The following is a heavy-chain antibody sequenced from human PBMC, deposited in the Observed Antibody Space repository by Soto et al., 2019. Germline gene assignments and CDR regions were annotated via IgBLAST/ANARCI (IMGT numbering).Heavy chain of an antibody. V-gene: IGHV4-34*01. CDR1: GGSFSGYY. Sequence: SETLSLTCAVYGGSFSGYYWSWIRQPPGKGLEWIGEINHSGSTNYNPSLKSRVTISVDTSKNQFSLKLSSVTAADTAVYYCARGPLVVRYFGLLTREWVDAWGHGTLVTVSS. CDR3: ARGPLVVRYFGLLTREWVDA. CDR2: INHSGST. J-gene: IGHJ5*01. D-gene: IGHD3-9*01.